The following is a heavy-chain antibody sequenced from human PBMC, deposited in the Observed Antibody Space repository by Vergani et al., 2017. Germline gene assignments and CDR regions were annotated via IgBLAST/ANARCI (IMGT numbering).Heavy chain of an antibody. Sequence: EVQLVESGGGLVQPGRSLRLSCAASGFTFDDYAMHWVRQAPGKGLEWVSGISWNSGSIGYADSVKGRFTISRDNAKNSLYLQMNSLRAEDTALYYCAKDTNPQVGHQARGAFDIWGQGTVVTVSS. CDR1: GFTFDDYA. J-gene: IGHJ3*02. V-gene: IGHV3-9*01. CDR3: AKDTNPQVGHQARGAFDI. D-gene: IGHD1-26*01. CDR2: ISWNSGSI.